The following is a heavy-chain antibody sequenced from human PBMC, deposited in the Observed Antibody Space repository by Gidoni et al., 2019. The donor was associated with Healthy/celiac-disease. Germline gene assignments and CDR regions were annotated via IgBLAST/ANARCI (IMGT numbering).Heavy chain of an antibody. J-gene: IGHJ3*02. CDR3: AKDYYDSSGYSEKDAFDI. D-gene: IGHD3-22*01. Sequence: EVQLLESGGGLVQPGGSLRLSCAASGFTFSSSAMSWVRQAPGKGLEWVSAISGSGGSTYYADPVKGRFTISRDNSKNTLYLQMNSLRAEDTAVYYCAKDYYDSSGYSEKDAFDIWGQGTMVTVSS. CDR2: ISGSGGST. CDR1: GFTFSSSA. V-gene: IGHV3-23*01.